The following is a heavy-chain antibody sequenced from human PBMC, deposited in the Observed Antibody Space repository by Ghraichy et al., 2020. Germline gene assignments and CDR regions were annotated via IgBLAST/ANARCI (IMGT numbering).Heavy chain of an antibody. V-gene: IGHV3-7*01. CDR2: IKPDGSAK. CDR1: GFTFSSHW. D-gene: IGHD2-8*02. Sequence: GESQNISCVASGFTFSSHWMTWVRQAPGKGLECVAKIKPDGSAKYYVDSVKGRFAISRDNAKNSLYLQMNSLRVEDTAVYYCAKEDWWRFDYWGQGTLVTVSS. CDR3: AKEDWWRFDY. J-gene: IGHJ4*02.